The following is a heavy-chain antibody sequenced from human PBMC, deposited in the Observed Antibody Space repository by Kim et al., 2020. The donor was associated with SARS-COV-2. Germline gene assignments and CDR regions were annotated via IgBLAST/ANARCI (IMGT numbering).Heavy chain of an antibody. CDR1: SGSFSGYY. Sequence: SETLSLTCAVYSGSFSGYYWSWIRQPPGKGLEWIGEINHSGSTNYNPSLKSRVTISVDTSKNQFSLKLSSVTAADTAVYYCANLYSSRDYYYYGMDVWGQGTTVTVSS. D-gene: IGHD6-13*01. CDR3: ANLYSSRDYYYYGMDV. J-gene: IGHJ6*02. CDR2: INHSGST. V-gene: IGHV4-34*01.